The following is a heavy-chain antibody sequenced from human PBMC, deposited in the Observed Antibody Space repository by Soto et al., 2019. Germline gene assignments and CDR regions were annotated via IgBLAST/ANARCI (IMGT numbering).Heavy chain of an antibody. Sequence: QVHLVQSGVEVKKPGASVKVSCKASGYNFINYGISWVRQAPGQGLEWMGWITVYNGKTHYAQKVQGRVTMTTDTSTSTAYMELRSLRSDDTAVYYRVRDLDGSGSYYTDYWGLGTLVIVSS. D-gene: IGHD3-10*01. CDR3: VRDLDGSGSYYTDY. V-gene: IGHV1-18*04. CDR2: ITVYNGKT. CDR1: GYNFINYG. J-gene: IGHJ4*02.